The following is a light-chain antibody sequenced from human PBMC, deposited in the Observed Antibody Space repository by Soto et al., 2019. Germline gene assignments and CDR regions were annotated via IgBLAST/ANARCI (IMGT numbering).Light chain of an antibody. Sequence: QSVLTQPASVSGSPGQSITISCTGTSSDVGGYNYVSWYQQHPGKAPKLMIYEVSNRPSGVSNRFSGSKSGNTASLTISGLQAEDEADYYCSSYTSSSTLDVFGTGTNVTVL. CDR2: EVS. V-gene: IGLV2-14*01. J-gene: IGLJ1*01. CDR3: SSYTSSSTLDV. CDR1: SSDVGGYNY.